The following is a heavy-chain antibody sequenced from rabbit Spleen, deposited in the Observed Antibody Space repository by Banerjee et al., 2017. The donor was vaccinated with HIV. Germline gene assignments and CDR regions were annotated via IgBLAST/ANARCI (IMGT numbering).Heavy chain of an antibody. CDR1: GFTISGKYY. J-gene: IGHJ3*01. CDR3: AKDDGGSGWDL. Sequence: QSLEESGGDVVKPEGSLTLTCTASGFTISGKYYMCWVRQAPGKGLEWIGCIYIGSGSTYYASWAKGRFTISKTSSTTVTLQMTSLTASDTATYFCAKDDGGSGWDLWGQGTLVTVS. D-gene: IGHD4-2*01. V-gene: IGHV1S40*01. CDR2: IYIGSGST.